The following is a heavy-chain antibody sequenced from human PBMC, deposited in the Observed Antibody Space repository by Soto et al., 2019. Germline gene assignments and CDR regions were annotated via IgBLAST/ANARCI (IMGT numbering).Heavy chain of an antibody. CDR2: ISAYNGNT. J-gene: IGHJ6*02. V-gene: IGHV1-18*04. CDR1: GYTFTSYG. Sequence: ASVKVSCKASGYTFTSYGISWVRQAPGQGLEWMGWISAYNGNTTYAPKLQGRVTMTTDTSTRTAYMELRSLRSDDTAVYYCARDLVDGVFGVVIMGVFYYYYGMDVWGQGTTVTVSS. CDR3: ARDLVDGVFGVVIMGVFYYYYGMDV. D-gene: IGHD3-3*01.